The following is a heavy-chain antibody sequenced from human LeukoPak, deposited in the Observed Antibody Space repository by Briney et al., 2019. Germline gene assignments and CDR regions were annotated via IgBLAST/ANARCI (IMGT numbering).Heavy chain of an antibody. CDR1: GYTFTSYG. CDR2: ISAYNGNT. V-gene: IGHV1-18*01. CDR3: ARVVVVAATIDY. J-gene: IGHJ4*02. D-gene: IGHD2-15*01. Sequence: ASVKVSCKASGYTFTSYGISWVRQAPGQGLEGMGWISAYNGNTNYAQKLHGGVTMTTDTSTSTAYMELWTLRPDDTAVYYGARVVVVAATIDYWGQGTLVTVSS.